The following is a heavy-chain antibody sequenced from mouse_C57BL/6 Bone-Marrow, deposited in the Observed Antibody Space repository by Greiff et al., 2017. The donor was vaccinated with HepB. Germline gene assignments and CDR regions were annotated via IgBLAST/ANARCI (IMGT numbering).Heavy chain of an antibody. V-gene: IGHV1-66*01. J-gene: IGHJ2*01. CDR2: IYPGSGNT. D-gene: IGHD1-1*01. Sequence: QVHVKQSGPELVKPGASVKISCKASGYSFTSYYIHWVKQRPGQGLEWIGWIYPGSGNTKYNEKFKGKATLTADTSSSTAYMQLSSLTSEDSAVYYCARWGLRSYFDYWGQGTTLTVSS. CDR1: GYSFTSYY. CDR3: ARWGLRSYFDY.